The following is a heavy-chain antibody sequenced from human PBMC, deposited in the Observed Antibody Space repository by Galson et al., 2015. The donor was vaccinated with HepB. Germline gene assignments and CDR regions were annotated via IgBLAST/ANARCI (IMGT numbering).Heavy chain of an antibody. V-gene: IGHV3-23*01. J-gene: IGHJ6*02. CDR2: ISGSGGST. D-gene: IGHD2/OR15-2a*01. CDR3: ARYPQYWPGADV. CDR1: GFTFSSYA. Sequence: SLRLSCAASGFTFSSYATGWVRQAPGKGLEWVPAISGSGGSTYYADSVKGRFTISRDNSKNTLYLQMNSLRAEDTAVYYCARYPQYWPGADVWGQGTTVTVSS.